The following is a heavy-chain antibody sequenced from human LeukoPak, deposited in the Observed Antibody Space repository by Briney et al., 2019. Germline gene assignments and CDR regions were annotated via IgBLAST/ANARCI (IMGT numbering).Heavy chain of an antibody. D-gene: IGHD2-15*01. J-gene: IGHJ4*02. CDR2: IIPIFGTA. V-gene: IGHV1-69*13. CDR3: ATENGCSGGSCQDY. CDR1: GGTFSSYA. Sequence: SVKVSCKASGGTFSSYAISWVRQAPGQGLEWMGGIIPIFGTANYAQKFQGRVTITADESTSTAYMELSSLRSEDTAVYYCATENGCSGGSCQDYWGQGTLVTVSS.